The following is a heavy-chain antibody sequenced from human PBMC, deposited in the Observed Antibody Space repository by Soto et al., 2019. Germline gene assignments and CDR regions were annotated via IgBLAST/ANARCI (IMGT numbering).Heavy chain of an antibody. CDR1: GGTFSSYG. CDR3: AKGASWFDP. J-gene: IGHJ5*02. Sequence: GGSLRLSCGASGGTFSSYGMHWVRQAPGKGLEWVAVISYDGSNQYYGDSVKGRFTISRDNSKNTLYLQMNSLRAEDTAVYYCAKGASWFDPWGQGT. V-gene: IGHV3-30*18. CDR2: ISYDGSNQ.